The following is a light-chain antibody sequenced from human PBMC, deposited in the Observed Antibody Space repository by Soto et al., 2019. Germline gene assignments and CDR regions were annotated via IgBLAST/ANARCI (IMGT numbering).Light chain of an antibody. CDR2: GAN. J-gene: IGKJ4*01. CDR3: QQYTKSSLT. Sequence: DIVLTQFPGTLSLSPGERATLSCRASQSLTRNYLAWYQQKVGQAPRLLIYGANTRAAGIPERFSGSGSGADFTLTISRLEPEDFAVYYCQQYTKSSLTFGGGTKVDVK. V-gene: IGKV3-20*01. CDR1: QSLTRNY.